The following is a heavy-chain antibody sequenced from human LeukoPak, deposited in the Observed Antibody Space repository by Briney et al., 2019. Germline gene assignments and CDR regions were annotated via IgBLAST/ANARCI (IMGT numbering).Heavy chain of an antibody. Sequence: PSGTLSLTCAVSGGSISSNNWWSWVRPPPGKGLEWIGEVYHSGGTNYNPSLMSRVTISVDKSKNHFSLRLDSVTAADTAVYFCARGSLRGYSYYGMDVWGQGTTVTVSS. D-gene: IGHD5-18*01. CDR3: ARGSLRGYSYYGMDV. CDR2: VYHSGGT. CDR1: GGSISSNNW. V-gene: IGHV4-4*02. J-gene: IGHJ6*02.